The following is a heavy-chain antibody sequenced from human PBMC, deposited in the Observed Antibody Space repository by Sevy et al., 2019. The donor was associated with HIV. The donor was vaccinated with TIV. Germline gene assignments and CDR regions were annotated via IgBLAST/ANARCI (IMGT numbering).Heavy chain of an antibody. CDR3: ARAPSGSQGPGQYFHH. J-gene: IGHJ1*01. Sequence: ASVKVSCKASGYTFTNYHITWVRQAPGQGLEWMGWITPNNGNTEYVQRLQGRVTMTTDPSPSTAYMELRNLKSDDTAVYYWARAPSGSQGPGQYFHHWGQGTLVTVSS. CDR1: GYTFTNYH. V-gene: IGHV1-18*01. D-gene: IGHD1-26*01. CDR2: ITPNNGNT.